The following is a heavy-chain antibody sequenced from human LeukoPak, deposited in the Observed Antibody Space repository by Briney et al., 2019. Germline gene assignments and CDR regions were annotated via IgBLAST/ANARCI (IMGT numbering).Heavy chain of an antibody. CDR1: GFTFSSYW. CDR2: IKQDGSEK. J-gene: IGHJ4*02. Sequence: PGGSLRLSCAASGFTFSSYWMSWDRQAPGKGLEWVANIKQDGSEKYYVDSVKGRFTISKDNAKNSLHLQMNSLRAEDTAVYYCARGGWRLDYWGQGTLVTVSS. CDR3: ARGGWRLDY. V-gene: IGHV3-7*04. D-gene: IGHD5-24*01.